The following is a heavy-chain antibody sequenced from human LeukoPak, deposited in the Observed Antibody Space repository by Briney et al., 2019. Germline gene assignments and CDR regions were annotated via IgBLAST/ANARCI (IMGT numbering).Heavy chain of an antibody. CDR2: IYTSGST. CDR1: GGSISTYY. J-gene: IGHJ5*02. D-gene: IGHD3-16*01. CDR3: ARGGYDYVWGSYLNWFDP. Sequence: SETVSLTCTVSGGSISTYYWNWIRQPAGKGLEWIGRIYTSGSTNYNPSLKSRVTMSVDTSKNQFSLKLSSVTAADTAVYYCARGGYDYVWGSYLNWFDPWGQGTLVTVSS. V-gene: IGHV4-4*07.